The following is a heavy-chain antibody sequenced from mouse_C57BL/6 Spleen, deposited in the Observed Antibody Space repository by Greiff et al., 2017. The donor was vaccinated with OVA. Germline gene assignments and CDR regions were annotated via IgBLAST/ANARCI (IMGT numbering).Heavy chain of an antibody. CDR1: GYSITSGYY. CDR2: ISYDGSN. Sequence: EVKLMESGPGLVKPSQSLSLTCSVTGYSITSGYYWNWIRQFPGNKLEWMGYISYDGSNNYNPSLKNRISITRDPSKNQFFLKLNSVTTEDTATYYCARDTTVVRYFDYWGQGTTLTVSS. CDR3: ARDTTVVRYFDY. D-gene: IGHD1-1*01. V-gene: IGHV3-6*01. J-gene: IGHJ2*01.